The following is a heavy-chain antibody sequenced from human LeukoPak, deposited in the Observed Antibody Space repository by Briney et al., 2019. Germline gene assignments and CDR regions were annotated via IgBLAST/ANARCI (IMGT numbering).Heavy chain of an antibody. V-gene: IGHV3-7*04. CDR3: ARARIDY. D-gene: IGHD1-14*01. CDR2: IKDDGSEK. J-gene: IGHJ4*02. Sequence: GRSLRLSCVGSGFTFNWMTWVRQAPGKGLEWVANIKDDGSEKYSVDSVKGRFTISRDNAKNLLYLQMSSLRAEDTAVYYCARARIDYWGQGTLVTVSS. CDR1: GFTFNW.